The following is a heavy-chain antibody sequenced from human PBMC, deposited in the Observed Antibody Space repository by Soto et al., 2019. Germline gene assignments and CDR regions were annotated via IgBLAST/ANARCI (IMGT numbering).Heavy chain of an antibody. CDR2: ITPFSGDV. V-gene: IGHV1-45*02. CDR1: GNTFTYRY. Sequence: QMQLVQSGAEVKKTGSSVTVSCKALGNTFTYRYLHWVRQAPGQALEWMGWITPFSGDVHYAQKFQERVTITRDRSINTAYMQMSSLRSEYTAMHFCAGGGAGSGPFTWELPDHWGQGTLVTVSS. J-gene: IGHJ4*02. CDR3: AGGGAGSGPFTWELPDH. D-gene: IGHD1-26*01.